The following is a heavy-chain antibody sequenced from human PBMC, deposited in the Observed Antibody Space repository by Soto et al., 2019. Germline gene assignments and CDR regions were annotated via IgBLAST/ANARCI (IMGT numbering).Heavy chain of an antibody. CDR2: LYHSGNT. J-gene: IGHJ4*02. Sequence: QVKLQESGPGLVKPSGTLSLTCAVSGGSISSSNWWSWVRQPPGKGLEWIGELYHSGNTNYNPSLKSRVTMAVDKSRNQFSLKLSSVTAADTAVYYCARRWGEGRVDYWGQGTLVTVSS. CDR1: GGSISSSNW. CDR3: ARRWGEGRVDY. V-gene: IGHV4-4*02. D-gene: IGHD3-10*01.